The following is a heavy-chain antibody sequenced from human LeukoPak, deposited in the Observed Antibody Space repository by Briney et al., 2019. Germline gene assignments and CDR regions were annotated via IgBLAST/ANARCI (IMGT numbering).Heavy chain of an antibody. D-gene: IGHD3-22*01. CDR3: AKERGYYDSSGYVAEYFQH. CDR1: GFTFSSYA. V-gene: IGHV3-23*01. Sequence: GGSLRLSCAASGFTFSSYAMSWVRQAPGKGLEWVSVIGGSGGSTYYADSVKGRFTISRDNSKNTLYLQMNSLRAEDTAVYYCAKERGYYDSSGYVAEYFQHWGQGTLVTVSS. CDR2: IGGSGGST. J-gene: IGHJ1*01.